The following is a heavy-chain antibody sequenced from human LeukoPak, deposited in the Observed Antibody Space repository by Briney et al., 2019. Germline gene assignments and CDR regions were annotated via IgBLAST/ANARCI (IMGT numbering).Heavy chain of an antibody. CDR3: ARVAAAAGTSFADY. J-gene: IGHJ4*02. CDR2: IYPGDSDT. Sequence: GESLKISCKGSGYSFNTYWIGWVRQMPGKGLEWMGIIYPGDSDTKYSPSFQGQVTISADKSISTAYLQWSSLKASDTAMYYCARVAAAAGTSFADYWGQGTLVTVSS. CDR1: GYSFNTYW. D-gene: IGHD6-13*01. V-gene: IGHV5-51*01.